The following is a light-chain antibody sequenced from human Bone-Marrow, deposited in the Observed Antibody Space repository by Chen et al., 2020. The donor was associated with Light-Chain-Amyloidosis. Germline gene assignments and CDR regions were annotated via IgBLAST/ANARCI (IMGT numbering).Light chain of an antibody. Sequence: EILLTQSPGTLSLSPGEGANLSCRASQTISSNYLTWYQQKFGQAPRLLIYGSSSRATGIPDRFTGSGSGTDFTLNINRLEPEDFAMYYCQQYGTSPLTFGGGTKVEIK. CDR3: QQYGTSPLT. J-gene: IGKJ4*01. CDR2: GSS. CDR1: QTISSNY. V-gene: IGKV3-20*01.